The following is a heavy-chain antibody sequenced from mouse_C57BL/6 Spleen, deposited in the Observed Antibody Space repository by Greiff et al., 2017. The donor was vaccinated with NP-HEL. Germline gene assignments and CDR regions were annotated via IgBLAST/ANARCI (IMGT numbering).Heavy chain of an antibody. V-gene: IGHV6-3*01. Sequence: EVKLMESGGGLVQPGGSMKLSCVASGFTFSNYWMNWVRQSPEKGLEWVAQIRLKSDNYETHYAESVKGRFTISRDDSKSSVYLQMNNLRAEDTGIYYCTGDQQAWFAYWGQGTLVTVSA. J-gene: IGHJ3*01. CDR2: IRLKSDNYET. CDR3: TGDQQAWFAY. CDR1: GFTFSNYW.